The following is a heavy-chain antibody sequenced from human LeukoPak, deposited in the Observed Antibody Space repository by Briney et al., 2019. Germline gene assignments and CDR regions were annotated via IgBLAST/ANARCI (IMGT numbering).Heavy chain of an antibody. J-gene: IGHJ4*02. CDR1: GGSISSGGYY. V-gene: IGHV4-31*03. Sequence: PSETLSLTCTVSGGSISSGGYYWSWIRQHPGKGLEWIGYIYYSGSTYYNPSLKSRVTISVDTSKNQFSLKLSSVTAADTAVYYCARVAKKDHYFDYWGQGTLVTVSS. CDR3: ARVAKKDHYFDY. CDR2: IYYSGST.